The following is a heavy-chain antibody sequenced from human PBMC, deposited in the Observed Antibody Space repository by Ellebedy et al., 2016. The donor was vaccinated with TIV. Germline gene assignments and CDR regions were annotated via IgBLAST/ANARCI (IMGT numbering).Heavy chain of an antibody. V-gene: IGHV3-11*01. CDR2: ITYTGDSV. Sequence: PGGSLRLSCAASGFTFNDYYMTWIRQAPGKGLEWVASITYTGDSVFYGDSVKGRFTISRDNANNSLYLQMNSLRADDTVVYYCARDRQGIWRGYSHYLDYWGHGSLVTVSS. D-gene: IGHD3-3*01. J-gene: IGHJ4*01. CDR3: ARDRQGIWRGYSHYLDY. CDR1: GFTFNDYY.